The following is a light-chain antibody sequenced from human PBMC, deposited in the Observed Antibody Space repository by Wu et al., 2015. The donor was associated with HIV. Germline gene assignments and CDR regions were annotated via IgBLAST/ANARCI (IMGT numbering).Light chain of an antibody. Sequence: EIVLTQSPAALSISPGERATLSCRASRSVSSAVAWYQQKPGQAPRLLIYDASKRATGIPARFTGGGFGTDYSLTISSLEPEDFAVYYCQQHYKWPLTFGQGTRLEIK. J-gene: IGKJ5*01. CDR1: RSVSSA. V-gene: IGKV3-11*01. CDR2: DAS. CDR3: QQHYKWPLT.